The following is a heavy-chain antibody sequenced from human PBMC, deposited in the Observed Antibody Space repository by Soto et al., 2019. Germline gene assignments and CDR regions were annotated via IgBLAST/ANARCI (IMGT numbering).Heavy chain of an antibody. Sequence: GSLRLSCAASGFNLSDYSMNWVRQAPGKGLEWVSSISSSSNYIYYADSVKGRFIISRDNAKNSLYLQMNSLRVEDTAMYYCARAYSNYVAPDYWGQGTLVTVSS. V-gene: IGHV3-21*01. CDR3: ARAYSNYVAPDY. CDR2: ISSSSNYI. CDR1: GFNLSDYS. D-gene: IGHD4-4*01. J-gene: IGHJ4*02.